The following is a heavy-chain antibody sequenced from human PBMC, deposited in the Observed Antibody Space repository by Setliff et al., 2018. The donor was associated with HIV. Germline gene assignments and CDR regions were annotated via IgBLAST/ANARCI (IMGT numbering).Heavy chain of an antibody. D-gene: IGHD1-26*01. CDR3: ARDSGRPDSFDI. CDR2: INSDGSGT. J-gene: IGHJ3*02. Sequence: EGSLRLSCPASGYNFGVYWMHWVRQVPGKGLVWVSHINSDGSGTKYADSVTGRFTMSRDNAKNTLFLQMNRLRAEDTALYCWARDSGRPDSFDIWGQGTMVTVSS. V-gene: IGHV3-74*01. CDR1: GYNFGVYW.